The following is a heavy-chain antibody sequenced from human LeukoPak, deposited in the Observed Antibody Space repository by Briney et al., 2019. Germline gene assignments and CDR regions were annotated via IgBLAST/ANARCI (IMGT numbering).Heavy chain of an antibody. CDR1: EFTFSSYW. D-gene: IGHD3-22*01. J-gene: IGHJ4*01. CDR2: IRSGSRTT. Sequence: PGGSLRLSCAASEFTFSSYWMSWVRQAPGRGLEWISHIRSGSRTTYYADAMKGRFTISRDDAKNSLFLQMNSLRGEDTGVYYCASWAGIVATYSGPFDFWGHGTLVTVSA. CDR3: ASWAGIVATYSGPFDF. V-gene: IGHV3-48*01.